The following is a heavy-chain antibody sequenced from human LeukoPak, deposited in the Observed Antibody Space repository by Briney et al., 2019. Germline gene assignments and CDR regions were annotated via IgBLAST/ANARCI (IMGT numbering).Heavy chain of an antibody. Sequence: SETLSLTCTVSGGSISSSSYYWGWIRQPPGKGLEWIGSIYYSGSTYYNPSLKSRVTISVDTSKNQFSLKLSSVTVADTAVYYCASLPADSSSWYARGWYNWFDPWGQGTLVTVSS. J-gene: IGHJ5*02. V-gene: IGHV4-39*01. CDR2: IYYSGST. CDR3: ASLPADSSSWYARGWYNWFDP. D-gene: IGHD6-13*01. CDR1: GGSISSSSYY.